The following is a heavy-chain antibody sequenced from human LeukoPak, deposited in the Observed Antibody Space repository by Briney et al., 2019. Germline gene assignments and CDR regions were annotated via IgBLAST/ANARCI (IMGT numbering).Heavy chain of an antibody. Sequence: PSETLSLTCTVSGYSISSGYYWGWIRQSPGKGLEWIGSIYHTGSTYYNPSFKSRVTISVDTSKNQFSLKLSSVTAADTAVYYCAKITPGDYARERFNWFDPWGQGTLVTVSS. D-gene: IGHD4-17*01. CDR2: IYHTGST. J-gene: IGHJ5*02. CDR1: GYSISSGYY. CDR3: AKITPGDYARERFNWFDP. V-gene: IGHV4-38-2*02.